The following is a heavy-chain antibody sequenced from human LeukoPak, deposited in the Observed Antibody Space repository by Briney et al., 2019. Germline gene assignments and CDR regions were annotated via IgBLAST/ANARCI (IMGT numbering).Heavy chain of an antibody. CDR3: ARDLITMVRGASTYYYYYGMDV. D-gene: IGHD3-10*01. Sequence: GGSLRLSCAASGFTFSSYEMNWVRQAPGKGLDWVSNISVSGSTIYYADSVKGRFTISRDNAKNSLYLQMNSLRAEDTAVYYCARDLITMVRGASTYYYYYGMDVWGQGTTVTVSS. CDR2: ISVSGSTI. CDR1: GFTFSSYE. J-gene: IGHJ6*02. V-gene: IGHV3-48*03.